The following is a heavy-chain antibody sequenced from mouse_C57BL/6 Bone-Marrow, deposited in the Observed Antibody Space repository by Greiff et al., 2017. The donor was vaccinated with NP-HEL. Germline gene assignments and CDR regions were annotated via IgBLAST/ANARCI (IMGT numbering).Heavy chain of an antibody. CDR2: IRLKSDNYAT. CDR1: GFTFSNYW. CDR3: TAYSSHWYFDV. J-gene: IGHJ1*03. V-gene: IGHV6-3*01. Sequence: EVKVVESGGGLVQPGGSMKLSCVASGFTFSNYWMNWVRQSPEKGLEWVAQIRLKSDNYATHYAESVKGRFTISRDDSKSSVYLQMNNLRAEDTGIYYCTAYSSHWYFDVWGTGTTVTVSS. D-gene: IGHD2-5*01.